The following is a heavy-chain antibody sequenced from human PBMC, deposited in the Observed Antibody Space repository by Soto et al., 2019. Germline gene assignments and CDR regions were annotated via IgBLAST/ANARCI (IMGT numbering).Heavy chain of an antibody. D-gene: IGHD3-10*01. CDR1: GGSISSGDYY. CDR3: ARVPGSQSGSYSLYY. J-gene: IGHJ4*02. V-gene: IGHV4-30-4*01. Sequence: TLSLTCTVSGGSISSGDYYWSWIRHPPGKGLEWIGYIYYSGSTYYNPSLKSRVTISVDTSKNQFSLKLSSVTAADTAVYYCARVPGSQSGSYSLYYWGQGTLVTVSS. CDR2: IYYSGST.